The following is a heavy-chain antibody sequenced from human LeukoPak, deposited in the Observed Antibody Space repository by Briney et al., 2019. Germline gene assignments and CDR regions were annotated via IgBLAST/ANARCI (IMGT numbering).Heavy chain of an antibody. CDR3: ARGQYDFWSGYYMADPYYYYGMDV. D-gene: IGHD3-3*01. CDR1: GFTFSSYS. V-gene: IGHV3-21*01. CDR2: ISSSSSYI. J-gene: IGHJ6*02. Sequence: GGSLRLSCAASGFTFSSYSMNWVRQAPGKGLEWVSSISSSSSYIYYADSAKGRFTISRDNAKNSLYLQMNSLRAEDTAVYYCARGQYDFWSGYYMADPYYYYGMDVWGQGTTVTVSS.